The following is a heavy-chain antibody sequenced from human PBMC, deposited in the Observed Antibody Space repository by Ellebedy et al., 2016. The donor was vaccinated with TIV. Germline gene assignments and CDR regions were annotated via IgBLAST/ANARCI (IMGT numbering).Heavy chain of an antibody. CDR1: GGSISTYY. J-gene: IGHJ4*02. D-gene: IGHD6-13*01. V-gene: IGHV4-59*01. Sequence: SETLSLTCTVSGGSISTYYWSWIRQPPGKGLEWIGYIYYSGSTNYNPSLKSRVTISVDTSKNQFSLKLSSVTAADTAVYYCARDRGSSWSREFDYWGQGTLVTVSS. CDR3: ARDRGSSWSREFDY. CDR2: IYYSGST.